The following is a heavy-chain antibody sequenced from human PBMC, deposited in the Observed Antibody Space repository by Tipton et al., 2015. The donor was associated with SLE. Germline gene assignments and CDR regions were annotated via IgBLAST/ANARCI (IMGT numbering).Heavy chain of an antibody. V-gene: IGHV4-59*01. J-gene: IGHJ4*02. CDR2: IFYSGIT. D-gene: IGHD2-15*01. CDR3: AREEGSGGGILDY. CDR1: GGSMTGSY. Sequence: TLSLTCSVSGGSMTGSYWSWIRQSPGKGLEWIGNIFYSGITNDNPSLKSRITISVDSFKNQFSLRLNSVTAADTAIYYCAREEGSGGGILDYWGQGILVTVSS.